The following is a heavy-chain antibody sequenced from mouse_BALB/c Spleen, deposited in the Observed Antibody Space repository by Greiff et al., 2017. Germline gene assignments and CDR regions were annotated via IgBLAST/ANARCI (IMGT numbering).Heavy chain of an antibody. J-gene: IGHJ2*01. V-gene: IGHV5-6-5*01. CDR3: ARGGDYRYDGFDY. Sequence: EVTVEESGGGLVKPGGSLKLSCAASGFTFSSYAMSWVRQTPEKRLEWVASISSGGSTYYPDSVKGRFTISRDNARNILYLQMSSLRSEDTAMYYCARGGDYRYDGFDYWGQGTTLTVSS. CDR2: ISSGGST. CDR1: GFTFSSYA. D-gene: IGHD2-14*01.